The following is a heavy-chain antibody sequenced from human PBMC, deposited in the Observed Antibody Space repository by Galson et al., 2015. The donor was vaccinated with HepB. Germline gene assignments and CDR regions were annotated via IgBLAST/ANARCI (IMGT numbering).Heavy chain of an antibody. J-gene: IGHJ4*02. CDR3: AKARWELLYYFDY. CDR2: ISGSGGST. V-gene: IGHV3-23*01. Sequence: SLRLSCAASGFTFSSYAMSWVCQAPGKGLEWVSAISGSGGSTYYADSVKGRFTISRDNSKNTLYLQMNSLRAEDTAVYYCAKARWELLYYFDYWGQGTLVTVSS. D-gene: IGHD1-26*01. CDR1: GFTFSSYA.